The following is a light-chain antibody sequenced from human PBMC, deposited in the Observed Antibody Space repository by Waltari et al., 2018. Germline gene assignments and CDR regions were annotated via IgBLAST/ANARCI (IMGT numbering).Light chain of an antibody. CDR1: SSDVGNYNY. J-gene: IGLJ3*02. CDR3: SSYAGSNNKV. V-gene: IGLV2-8*01. CDR2: EVS. Sequence: QSALTQPPSASGSPGQSVSISCTGPSSDVGNYNYVSWYQQHPGKAPKLMIYEVSQRPSGVPDRFSGSKSGNTASLTVSGLQAEDEADYYCSSYAGSNNKVFGGGTKLTVL.